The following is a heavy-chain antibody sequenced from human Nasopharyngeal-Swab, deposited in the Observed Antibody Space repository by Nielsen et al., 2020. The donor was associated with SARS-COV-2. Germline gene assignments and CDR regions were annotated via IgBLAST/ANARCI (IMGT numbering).Heavy chain of an antibody. CDR3: AKDGGTSSSLLDP. CDR1: GFTFSSYG. D-gene: IGHD6-13*01. CDR2: ISYDGSNK. Sequence: GGSLRLSCAASGFTFSSYGMHWVRQAPGKGLEWVAVISYDGSNKYYADSVKGRFTISGDNSKNTLYLQMNSLRAEDTAVYYCAKDGGTSSSLLDPWGQGTLVTVSS. V-gene: IGHV3-30*18. J-gene: IGHJ5*02.